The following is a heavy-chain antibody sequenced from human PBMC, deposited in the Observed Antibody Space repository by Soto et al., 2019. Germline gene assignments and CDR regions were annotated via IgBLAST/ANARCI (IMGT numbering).Heavy chain of an antibody. CDR1: GFTFDEYA. D-gene: IGHD3-22*01. Sequence: GGSLRLSCAASGFTFDEYAMHWVRQAPGKGLEWVSGISWNSATIGYADSVKGRFTIARDNAKNSLYLQMNSLRAEDSALYYCTKDQYSYYDGSGYYRFDSWGQGTLVTVSS. J-gene: IGHJ4*02. V-gene: IGHV3-9*01. CDR2: ISWNSATI. CDR3: TKDQYSYYDGSGYYRFDS.